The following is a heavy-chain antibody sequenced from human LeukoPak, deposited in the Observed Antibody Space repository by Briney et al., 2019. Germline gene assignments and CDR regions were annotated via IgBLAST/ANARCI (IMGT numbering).Heavy chain of an antibody. CDR3: ARNIWFGESADAFDI. Sequence: ASVKVSCKASGYTFSGYYLHWVRQAPGQGLEWMGWINPNSGGTNYAQKFQGRVTMTRDKSIRTAYMELSRLTSDDTAVYYCARNIWFGESADAFDIWGQGTMVTVSS. CDR2: INPNSGGT. V-gene: IGHV1-2*02. J-gene: IGHJ3*02. CDR1: GYTFSGYY. D-gene: IGHD3-10*01.